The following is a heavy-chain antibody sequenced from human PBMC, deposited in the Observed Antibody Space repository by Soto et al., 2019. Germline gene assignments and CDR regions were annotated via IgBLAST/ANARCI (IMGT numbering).Heavy chain of an antibody. CDR2: ISSSSSYI. D-gene: IGHD3-9*01. V-gene: IGHV3-21*01. Sequence: GGSLRLSCAASGFTFSSYSMNWVRQAPGKGLEWVSSISSSSSYIYYADSVKGRFTISGDNAKNSLYLQMNSLRAEDTAVYYCARDRALGDDILTGYFNPPSSPFDYWGQGTLVTVSS. J-gene: IGHJ4*02. CDR3: ARDRALGDDILTGYFNPPSSPFDY. CDR1: GFTFSSYS.